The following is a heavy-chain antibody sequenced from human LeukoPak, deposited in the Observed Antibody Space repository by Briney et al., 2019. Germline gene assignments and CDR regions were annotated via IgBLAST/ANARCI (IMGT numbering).Heavy chain of an antibody. J-gene: IGHJ4*02. CDR2: INPNSGGT. CDR3: ARTRAGAAPDY. D-gene: IGHD2-15*01. CDR1: GYTFADYY. V-gene: IGHV1-2*02. Sequence: GASVKVSCKASGYTFADYYMHWVRQAPGQGLEWMGWINPNSGGTDYTQKFQGRVTMTRDTSISTAYMELSRLISDDTAVYYCARTRAGAAPDYWGQGTLVTVSS.